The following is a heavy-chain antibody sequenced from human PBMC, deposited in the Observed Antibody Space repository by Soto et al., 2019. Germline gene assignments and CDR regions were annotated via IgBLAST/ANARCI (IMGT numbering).Heavy chain of an antibody. V-gene: IGHV3-74*01. CDR2: INGDGSST. D-gene: IGHD6-19*01. Sequence: EVQLVESGGGLVQPGGSLRLSCAASGFTFSRHWMHWVRQVPGKGPVWVSRINGDGSSTDYADSVKGRFTIARDNSKKTLYLQMNSLRGDDTAVYYCAREVIAVLGRIRWFDPWGQGTLVTVSS. CDR1: GFTFSRHW. CDR3: AREVIAVLGRIRWFDP. J-gene: IGHJ5*02.